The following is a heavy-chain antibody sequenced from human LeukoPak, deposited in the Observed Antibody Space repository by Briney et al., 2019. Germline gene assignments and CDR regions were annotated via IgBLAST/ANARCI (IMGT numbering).Heavy chain of an antibody. D-gene: IGHD3-22*01. Sequence: GGSLRLSCAASGFTLTSYAMSWVRQAPGRGLVWVSGINGDGINTNYADSVKGRFTISRDNAKNTLYLQMNSLRGEDTAVYYCARTDYYDRWGQGTLVTVSS. V-gene: IGHV3-74*01. J-gene: IGHJ4*02. CDR2: INGDGINT. CDR3: ARTDYYDR. CDR1: GFTLTSYA.